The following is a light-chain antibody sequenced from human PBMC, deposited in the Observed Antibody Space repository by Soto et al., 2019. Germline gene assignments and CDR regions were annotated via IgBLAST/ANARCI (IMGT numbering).Light chain of an antibody. Sequence: EIVLTQSPATLSLSPGERATLSCRASQSVSRHLAWYQQKPGQAPRLLIYDASNRATGIPARFSGSGSGTEFTLTITGLQSEDFAVYYCQQYNNWPAMYTFGQGTKVDIK. CDR3: QQYNNWPAMYT. CDR2: DAS. J-gene: IGKJ2*01. CDR1: QSVSRH. V-gene: IGKV3D-15*01.